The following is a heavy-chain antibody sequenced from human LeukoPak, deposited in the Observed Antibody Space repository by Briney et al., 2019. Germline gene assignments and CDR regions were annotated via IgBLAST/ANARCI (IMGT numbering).Heavy chain of an antibody. V-gene: IGHV4-34*01. CDR3: ARWAYSQYYGSGSCDY. Sequence: PSETLSLTCAVYGGSFSGYYWSWIRQPPGKGLEWIGEINHSGSTNYNPSLKSRVTISVDTSKNQFSLKLSSVTAADTAVYYCARWAYSQYYGSGSCDYWGQGTLVTVSS. D-gene: IGHD3-10*01. CDR2: INHSGST. J-gene: IGHJ4*02. CDR1: GGSFSGYY.